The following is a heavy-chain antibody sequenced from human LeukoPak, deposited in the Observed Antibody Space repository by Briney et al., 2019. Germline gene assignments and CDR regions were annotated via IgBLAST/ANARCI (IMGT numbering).Heavy chain of an antibody. CDR2: ISAYNGNT. V-gene: IGHV1-18*01. Sequence: ASVKVSCKASGYSFTSYGISWVRQAPGQGLEWMGWISAYNGNTNYVQKLQGRVTMTTDTSTSTAYMELRSLRSDDTAVYYCARLTLGYCSSTSCLAAEIGFDYWGQGTLVTVSS. D-gene: IGHD2-2*01. J-gene: IGHJ4*02. CDR3: ARLTLGYCSSTSCLAAEIGFDY. CDR1: GYSFTSYG.